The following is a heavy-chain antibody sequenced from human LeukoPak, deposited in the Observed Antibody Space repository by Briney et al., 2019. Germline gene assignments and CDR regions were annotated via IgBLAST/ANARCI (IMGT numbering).Heavy chain of an antibody. D-gene: IGHD4-17*01. J-gene: IGHJ4*02. CDR3: ALQNYGDYESSFDY. Sequence: PSETLSLTCAVYGGSFSGYYWGWIRQPPGKGLEWIGSIYYSGSTYYNPSLKSRVTISVDTSKNQFSLKLSSVTAADTAVYYCALQNYGDYESSFDYWGQGTLVTVSS. CDR1: GGSFSGYY. V-gene: IGHV4-39*01. CDR2: IYYSGST.